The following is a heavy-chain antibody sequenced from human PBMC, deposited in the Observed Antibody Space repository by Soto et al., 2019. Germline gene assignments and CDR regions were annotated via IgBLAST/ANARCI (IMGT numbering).Heavy chain of an antibody. V-gene: IGHV4-61*08. D-gene: IGHD2-15*01. J-gene: IGHJ4*02. CDR3: ARVCCYGRLED. CDR1: GGSVNTVGSF. Sequence: QVQLQEWGPGLVKPSETLSLTCAVSGGSVNTVGSFWTWIRRPPERGLEVLGQISYSGSALYNSSLRGRVAILLDSSANQFSLSLSSVTTADTAVYYCARVCCYGRLEDWGQGTPVIVSS. CDR2: ISYSGSA.